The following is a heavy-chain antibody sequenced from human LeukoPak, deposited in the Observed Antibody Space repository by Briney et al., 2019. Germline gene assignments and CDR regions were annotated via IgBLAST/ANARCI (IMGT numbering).Heavy chain of an antibody. CDR3: ARGRIVGSTDDAFDI. D-gene: IGHD1-26*01. Sequence: GGSLRLSCAASGFTFSSYAMHWVRQAPGKGLEWAAVISSDGNTKYYADSVKGRFTISRDNSNNTLYLQMNSLRADDTAIYYCARGRIVGSTDDAFDIWGQGTMVTLSS. J-gene: IGHJ3*02. CDR2: ISSDGNTK. CDR1: GFTFSSYA. V-gene: IGHV3-30-3*01.